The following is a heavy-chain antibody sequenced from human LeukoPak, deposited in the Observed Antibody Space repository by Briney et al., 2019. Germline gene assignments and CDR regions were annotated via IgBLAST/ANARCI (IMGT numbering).Heavy chain of an antibody. Sequence: GGSLRLSCAASGFTFSSYGLHRVRQAPGKGLEWVALISYDGSNKYYADSVKGRFTISRDNAKNTLYLQMNSLRAEDTAVYYCARGSVAGTGYFDYWGQGTLVTVSS. CDR3: ARGSVAGTGYFDY. CDR2: ISYDGSNK. CDR1: GFTFSSYG. D-gene: IGHD6-19*01. J-gene: IGHJ4*02. V-gene: IGHV3-30*03.